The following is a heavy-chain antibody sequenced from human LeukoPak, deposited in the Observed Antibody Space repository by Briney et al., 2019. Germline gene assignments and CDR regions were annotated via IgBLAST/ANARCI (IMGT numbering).Heavy chain of an antibody. CDR1: GFTFSSYA. CDR2: ISGSGGST. J-gene: IGHJ4*02. CDR3: AKVQPPRGQWLVLLFGY. Sequence: PGGSLRLSCAASGFTFSSYAMSWVRQAPGKGLEWVSAISGSGGSTYYADSVKGRFTISRDNSKNTLYLQMNSLSAEDTAVYYCAKVQPPRGQWLVLLFGYWGQGTLVTASS. V-gene: IGHV3-23*01. D-gene: IGHD6-19*01.